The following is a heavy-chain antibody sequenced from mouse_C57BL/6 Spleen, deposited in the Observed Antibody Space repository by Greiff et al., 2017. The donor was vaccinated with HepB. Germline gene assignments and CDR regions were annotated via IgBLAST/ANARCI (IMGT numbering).Heavy chain of an antibody. CDR3: ALSYYGSPWFAY. D-gene: IGHD1-1*01. Sequence: VQLQQSGAELVKPGASVKLSCTASGFNIKDYYMHWVKQRTEQGLEWIGRIDPEDGETKYAPKLQGKATITSDTTSNTAYLQLSSLTSEDTAVYYCALSYYGSPWFAYWGQGTLVTVSA. V-gene: IGHV14-2*01. CDR1: GFNIKDYY. J-gene: IGHJ3*01. CDR2: IDPEDGET.